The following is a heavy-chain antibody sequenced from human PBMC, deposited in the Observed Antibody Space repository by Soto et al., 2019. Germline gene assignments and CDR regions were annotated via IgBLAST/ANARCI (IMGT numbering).Heavy chain of an antibody. V-gene: IGHV4-30-2*01. CDR3: ARGVNLGPYYYYGMDV. CDR1: GYSISGAVCS. Sequence: SDTLSLTCAFSGYSISGAVCSWRWIRPPPGKGLEWIGYIYHSGSTYYNPSLKSRVTISVDRSKNQFSLKLSSVTAADTAVYCFARGVNLGPYYYYGMDVWGQGTTVNVSS. CDR2: IYHSGST. J-gene: IGHJ6*02. D-gene: IGHD2-21*01.